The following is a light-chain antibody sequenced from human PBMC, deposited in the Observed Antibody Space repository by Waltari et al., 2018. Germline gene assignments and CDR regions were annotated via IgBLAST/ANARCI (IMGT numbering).Light chain of an antibody. J-gene: IGLJ2*01. CDR1: SGSVSTNSY. V-gene: IGLV8-61*01. Sequence: QTVVTQEPSVSVSPGGTATLTCGLSSGSVSTNSYPSWYQQTPGQAPLTRIYNTNTRSSGVPDRFSGSILGNKAALTITGAQADDECDYYCVIYMGNGISVFGGGTKLTVL. CDR3: VIYMGNGISV. CDR2: NTN.